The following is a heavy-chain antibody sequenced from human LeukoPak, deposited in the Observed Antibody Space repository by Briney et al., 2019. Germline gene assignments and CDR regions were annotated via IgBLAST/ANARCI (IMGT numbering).Heavy chain of an antibody. D-gene: IGHD1-26*01. Sequence: GASVKVSCKASGYTFSGSYIHWVRQAPGQGLEWMGWINPNSGGTNYAQKFQGRVTMTRDTSISTAYMELSRLRSDDTAVYYCASSELPFDYWGQGTLVTVSS. CDR3: ASSELPFDY. CDR2: INPNSGGT. V-gene: IGHV1-2*02. J-gene: IGHJ4*02. CDR1: GYTFSGSY.